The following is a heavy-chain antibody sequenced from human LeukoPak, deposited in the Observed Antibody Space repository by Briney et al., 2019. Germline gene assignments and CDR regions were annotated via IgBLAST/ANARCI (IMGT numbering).Heavy chain of an antibody. CDR2: IRYDGSNE. Sequence: GGSLRLSCAASGFTFSSYGMHWVRQAPGKGLEWVAFIRYDGSNEYYANSVKGRFTISRDNSKNTLYLQMNSLRPEDTAVYYCAKDQRITMIVVVTPFDGWGQGTLVTVSS. D-gene: IGHD3-22*01. CDR3: AKDQRITMIVVVTPFDG. V-gene: IGHV3-30*02. CDR1: GFTFSSYG. J-gene: IGHJ4*02.